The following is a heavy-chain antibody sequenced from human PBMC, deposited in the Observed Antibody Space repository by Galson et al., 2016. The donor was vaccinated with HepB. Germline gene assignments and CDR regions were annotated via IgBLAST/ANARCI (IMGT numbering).Heavy chain of an antibody. CDR1: GFTFDDFA. Sequence: SLRLSCAASGFTFDDFAMHWVRQAPGKGLEWVSGITWNSGSKDYADSVKGRFTISRDNVKNTLYPQMNSLRAEDTALYYCVREFDYWGQGTLVTVSS. CDR3: VREFDY. CDR2: ITWNSGSK. J-gene: IGHJ4*02. V-gene: IGHV3-9*01.